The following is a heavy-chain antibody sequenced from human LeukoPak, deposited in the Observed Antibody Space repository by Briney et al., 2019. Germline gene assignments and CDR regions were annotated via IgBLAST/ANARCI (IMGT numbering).Heavy chain of an antibody. CDR3: ARGTLGAWGW. CDR1: GFTFSSYD. J-gene: IGHJ4*02. CDR2: ISSSSNYI. D-gene: IGHD6-19*01. Sequence: GGTLRLSCAVSGFTFSSYDMNWVRQAPGKGLEWVSSISSSSNYIHYADSVKGRFTISRDNAKNSLYLQMNSLRAEDTAVYFCARGTLGAWGWWGQGTLVTVSA. V-gene: IGHV3-21*01.